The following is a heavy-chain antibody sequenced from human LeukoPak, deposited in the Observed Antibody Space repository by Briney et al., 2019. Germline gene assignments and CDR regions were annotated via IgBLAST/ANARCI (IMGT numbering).Heavy chain of an antibody. CDR2: IKQDGSEK. CDR1: GFTFSSYW. D-gene: IGHD3-22*01. V-gene: IGHV3-7*01. J-gene: IGHJ4*02. CDR3: ARETYYYDSSGYYYDRYYFDY. Sequence: GGSLRLSCAASGFTFSSYWMSWVSQAPGKGLEWVANIKQDGSEKYYVDSVKGRFTISRDNAKNSPYLQMNSLRAEDTAVYYCARETYYYDSSGYYYDRYYFDYWGQGTLVTVSS.